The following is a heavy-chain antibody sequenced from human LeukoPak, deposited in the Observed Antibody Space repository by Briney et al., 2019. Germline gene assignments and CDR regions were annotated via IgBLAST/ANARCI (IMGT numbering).Heavy chain of an antibody. J-gene: IGHJ4*02. CDR1: GGTFSSYA. CDR3: ARRDREGYSYVNFDY. V-gene: IGHV1-69*13. Sequence: SVKVSCKASGGTFSSYAISWVRQAPGQGLEWMGGIIPIFGTANYAQKFQGRVTITADESTSTAYMELSSLRSEDTAAYYCARRDREGYSYVNFDYWGQGTLVTVSS. CDR2: IIPIFGTA. D-gene: IGHD5-18*01.